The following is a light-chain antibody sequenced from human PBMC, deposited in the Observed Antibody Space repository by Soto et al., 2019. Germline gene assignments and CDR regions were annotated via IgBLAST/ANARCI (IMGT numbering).Light chain of an antibody. CDR3: QQSYSSPPT. CDR2: HAY. CDR1: QSISSW. V-gene: IGKV1-5*01. Sequence: DIQMTQSPSTLSASVGGRFALTCRASQSISSWLDWYQQKPWKAPKLLIYHAYSLESGVPSRFSGSGSGTDFTLTISSLQPEDFATYYCQQSYSSPPTFGQGTKVDIK. J-gene: IGKJ1*01.